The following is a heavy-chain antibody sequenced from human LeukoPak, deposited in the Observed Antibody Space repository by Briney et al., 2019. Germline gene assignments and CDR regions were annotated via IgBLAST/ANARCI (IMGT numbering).Heavy chain of an antibody. Sequence: GESLKISCKGSGYSFTNYWIGWVRQMPGKGLEWMGIIYPADSDTRYSPSFQGQVTISDDKSISTAYLQCSSLKTSDTAMYFCARQGGYGDYGYWGQGTLVTVSS. V-gene: IGHV5-51*01. D-gene: IGHD4-17*01. CDR1: GYSFTNYW. CDR3: ARQGGYGDYGY. CDR2: IYPADSDT. J-gene: IGHJ4*02.